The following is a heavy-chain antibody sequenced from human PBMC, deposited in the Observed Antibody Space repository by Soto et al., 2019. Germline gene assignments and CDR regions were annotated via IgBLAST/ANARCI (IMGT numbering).Heavy chain of an antibody. CDR1: GFTFGDYA. V-gene: IGHV3-49*04. Sequence: PGGSLRLSCTASGFTFGDYAMSCVRQAPGKGLEWVGFIRSKAYVGTTEYAASVKGRFTISRDDSKSIAYLQMNSLKTEDTAVYYCTRVYGLDPWSPWGQGTLVTVSS. J-gene: IGHJ5*02. CDR3: TRVYGLDPWSP. D-gene: IGHD2-2*03. CDR2: IRSKAYVGTT.